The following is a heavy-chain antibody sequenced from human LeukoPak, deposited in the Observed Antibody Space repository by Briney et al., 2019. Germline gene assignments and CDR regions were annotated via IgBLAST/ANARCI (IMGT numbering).Heavy chain of an antibody. Sequence: ASVKVSCKASGYTFTGYYMHWVRQAPGQGLEWMGRINHNSGGTNYAQKFQGRVTMTRDTSISTAYMELSRLRSGDTAVYYCARDGQITIFGVVPSYYMDVWGKGTTVTVSS. V-gene: IGHV1-2*06. CDR3: ARDGQITIFGVVPSYYMDV. D-gene: IGHD3-3*01. CDR1: GYTFTGYY. J-gene: IGHJ6*03. CDR2: INHNSGGT.